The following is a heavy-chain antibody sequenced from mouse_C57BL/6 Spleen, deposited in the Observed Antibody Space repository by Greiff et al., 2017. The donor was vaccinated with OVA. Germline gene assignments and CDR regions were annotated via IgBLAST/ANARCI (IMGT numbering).Heavy chain of an antibody. D-gene: IGHD1-1*01. V-gene: IGHV1-69*01. J-gene: IGHJ2*01. CDR1: GYTFTSYW. Sequence: QVQLQQPGAELVMPGASVKLSCKASGYTFTSYWMHWVKQRPGQDLEWIGEIDPSDSYTNYNQKFKGKSTLTVDKSSSTAYMQLSSLTSEDSAVYYCARGANYYGSSPYFDYWGQGTTLTVSS. CDR3: ARGANYYGSSPYFDY. CDR2: IDPSDSYT.